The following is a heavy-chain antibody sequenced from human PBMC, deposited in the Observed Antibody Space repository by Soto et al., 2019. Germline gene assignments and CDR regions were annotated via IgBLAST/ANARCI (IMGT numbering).Heavy chain of an antibody. CDR2: ITGNGDTT. J-gene: IGHJ4*02. CDR1: GFTFINTG. D-gene: IGHD3-22*01. V-gene: IGHV3-23*01. Sequence: GGSLRLSCAGSGFTFINTGMSWVRQAPGQGLEWVSAITGNGDTTYYADSVKGRFTISRDNSKSTLYLQMNSLRAEDTAVYYCAKIDGYFDYWGQGSLVTVSS. CDR3: AKIDGYFDY.